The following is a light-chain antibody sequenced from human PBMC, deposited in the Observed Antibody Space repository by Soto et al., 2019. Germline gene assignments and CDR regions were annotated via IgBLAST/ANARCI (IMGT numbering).Light chain of an antibody. J-gene: IGLJ1*01. CDR3: CSYAGSSFYV. CDR2: EVS. CDR1: SRVVGSYNL. Sequence: QSVLTQPASVSGCPGQSITISCTGTSRVVGSYNLVSWYQQHPGKAPKLMIYEVSKRPSGVSNRFSGSKSGNTASLTISGLQAEDEADYYCCSYAGSSFYVFGTGTKVTVL. V-gene: IGLV2-23*02.